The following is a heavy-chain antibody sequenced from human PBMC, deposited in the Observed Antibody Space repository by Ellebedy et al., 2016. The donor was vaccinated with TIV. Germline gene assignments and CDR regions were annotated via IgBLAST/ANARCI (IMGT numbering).Heavy chain of an antibody. Sequence: GESLKISCAASGFTFSSYWMHWVRQAPGKGLVWVSRINSDGSSTSYADSVKGRFTISRDNAKNTLYLQMNSLRAEDTAVYYCARAVGTGQLVLFYFDYWGQGTLVTVSS. CDR3: ARAVGTGQLVLFYFDY. V-gene: IGHV3-74*01. J-gene: IGHJ4*02. D-gene: IGHD6-13*01. CDR2: INSDGSST. CDR1: GFTFSSYW.